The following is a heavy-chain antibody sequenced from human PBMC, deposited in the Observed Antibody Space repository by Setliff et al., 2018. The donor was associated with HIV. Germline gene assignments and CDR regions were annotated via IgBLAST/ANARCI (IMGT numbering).Heavy chain of an antibody. Sequence: GGSLRLSCAASGFTFSNYAMRWVRQAPGKGLEWVSGISGSGDSTFYAHSVKGRFTISRDNSRDTLYLEMNNLRAEDTALYYCAKDYTPTFWEYNWFDVWGQGTQVTVSS. V-gene: IGHV3-23*01. CDR1: GFTFSNYA. D-gene: IGHD3-16*01. J-gene: IGHJ5*02. CDR3: AKDYTPTFWEYNWFDV. CDR2: ISGSGDST.